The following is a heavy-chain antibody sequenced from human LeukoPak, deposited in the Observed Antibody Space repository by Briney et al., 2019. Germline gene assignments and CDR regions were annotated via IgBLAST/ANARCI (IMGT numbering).Heavy chain of an antibody. Sequence: GGSLRLSCVASGFIFDDYSIHWVRQAPGKGLEWVSFISRDGGRAYYAGSVKGRFTISRDNNRNSVYLHMNSLRPNDSALYYCTNIRDYWGQGSLVTVSS. J-gene: IGHJ4*02. CDR3: TNIRDY. CDR2: ISRDGGRA. CDR1: GFIFDDYS. V-gene: IGHV3-43D*03.